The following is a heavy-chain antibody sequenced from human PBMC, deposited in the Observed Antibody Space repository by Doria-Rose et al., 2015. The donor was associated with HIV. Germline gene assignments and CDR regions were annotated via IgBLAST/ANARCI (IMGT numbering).Heavy chain of an antibody. CDR3: ARIKSSRWYHKYYFDF. CDR2: IFSDDER. J-gene: IGHJ4*02. D-gene: IGHD6-13*01. Sequence: SGPVLVKPTETLTLTCTVSGVSLSSPGMGVSWIRQPPGKALEWLANIFSDDERSYNTSLTSRLTISRATSKSQLVLTMTDMDPVDTATYYCARIKSSRWYHKYYFDFWGQGTLVIVSA. CDR1: GVSLSSPGMG. V-gene: IGHV2-26*01.